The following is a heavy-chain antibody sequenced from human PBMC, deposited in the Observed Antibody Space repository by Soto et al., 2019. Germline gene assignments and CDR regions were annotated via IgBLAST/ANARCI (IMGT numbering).Heavy chain of an antibody. CDR1: GYYFPSYW. CDR2: FYPGDSDT. V-gene: IGHV5-51*01. D-gene: IGHD4-17*01. J-gene: IGHJ4*02. Sequence: VQVDQSGAEVKKPGESLTISCKGSGYYFPSYWIGWVRQMPGKGLEWMGIFYPGDSDTRYSPSFQGQVTISADRSISTAYLQWSSLKPSDTAMYYCARQGNGAEGFDYWGQGTLVTVSS. CDR3: ARQGNGAEGFDY.